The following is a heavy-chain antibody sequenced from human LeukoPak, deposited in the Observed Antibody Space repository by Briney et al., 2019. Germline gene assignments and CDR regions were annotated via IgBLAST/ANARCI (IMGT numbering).Heavy chain of an antibody. D-gene: IGHD4-23*01. J-gene: IGHJ2*01. CDR2: INHSGST. CDR1: GGSFSGYY. V-gene: IGHV4-34*01. Sequence: SETLSLTCAVYGGSFSGYYWSWIRQPPGKGLEWIGEINHSGSTNYNPSLKSRVTISVDTSKNQFSLKLSSVTAADTAVYYCARVHYGGLHWYFDLWGRGTLVTVSS. CDR3: ARVHYGGLHWYFDL.